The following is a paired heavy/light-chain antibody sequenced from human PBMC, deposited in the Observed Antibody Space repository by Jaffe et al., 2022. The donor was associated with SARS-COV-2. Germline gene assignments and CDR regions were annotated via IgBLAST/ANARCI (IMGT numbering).Light chain of an antibody. CDR2: GAS. Sequence: EILLTQSPGTLSLSPGERATLSCRASHSVTSSYLAWYQQKPGQAPRLLIYGASNRATGIPDRFSGSGSGRDFTLTISRLEPEDFAVYYCQQYGSSLFTFGPGTKVDL. CDR3: QQYGSSLFT. CDR1: HSVTSSY. V-gene: IGKV3-20*01. J-gene: IGKJ3*01.
Heavy chain of an antibody. J-gene: IGHJ6*02. CDR2: IYYSGST. CDR1: GGSISNYY. CDR3: ARHSAGEWLVPGGLDV. V-gene: IGHV4-59*01. D-gene: IGHD6-19*01. Sequence: QVQLQESGPGLVKPSETLSLSCTVSGGSISNYYWSWIRQPPGKGLEWIGYIYYSGSTNYNPSLNSRLTMSVDTSKNQFSLRLTSVTAADTAVYYCARHSAGEWLVPGGLDVWGQGTTVTVSS.